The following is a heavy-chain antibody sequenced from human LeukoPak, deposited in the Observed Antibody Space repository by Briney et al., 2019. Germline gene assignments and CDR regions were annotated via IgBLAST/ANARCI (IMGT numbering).Heavy chain of an antibody. CDR3: ARPLQGIVGATGFDY. Sequence: GESLKISCQGSEYSFATYWIAWLRQMPGKGLEWMGIIYPSDSDTRHSPSFQGQVTISADKSIKTAYLQWSSLKASDTAMYYCARPLQGIVGATGFDYWGQGTLVTVSS. J-gene: IGHJ4*02. CDR2: IYPSDSDT. V-gene: IGHV5-51*01. D-gene: IGHD1-26*01. CDR1: EYSFATYW.